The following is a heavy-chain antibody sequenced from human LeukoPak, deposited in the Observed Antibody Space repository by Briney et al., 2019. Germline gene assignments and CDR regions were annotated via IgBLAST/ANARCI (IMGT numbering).Heavy chain of an antibody. CDR3: AKSDDYSYYYMDV. CDR1: EFSFSGYA. Sequence: PGGSLRLSCTVSEFSFSGYAMHWVRQAPGKGLEYVSGICSHGGCTFYANSAKGRFTISRDNSKNTLYLQMGSLRAEDMAVYYCAKSDDYSYYYMDVWGKGTTVTVSS. J-gene: IGHJ6*03. CDR2: ICSHGGCT. V-gene: IGHV3-64*01.